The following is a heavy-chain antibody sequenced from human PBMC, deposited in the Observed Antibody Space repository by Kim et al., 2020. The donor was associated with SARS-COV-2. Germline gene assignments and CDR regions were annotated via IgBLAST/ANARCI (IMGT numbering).Heavy chain of an antibody. D-gene: IGHD4-17*01. CDR1: GYSFTSYW. J-gene: IGHJ5*01. Sequence: GESLKISCKGSGYSFTSYWIGWVRQMPGKGLEWMGIIYPGDSDTRYSPSFQGQVTISADKSISTAYLQWSSLKASDTAMYYCARLLAPTYGLLGPLDPWGQGTLVTVSS. CDR2: IYPGDSDT. V-gene: IGHV5-51*01. CDR3: ARLLAPTYGLLGPLDP.